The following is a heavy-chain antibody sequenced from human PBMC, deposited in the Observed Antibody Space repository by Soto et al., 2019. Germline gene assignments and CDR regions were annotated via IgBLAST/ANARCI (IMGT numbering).Heavy chain of an antibody. CDR1: GGSISSGDYY. D-gene: IGHD3-3*01. J-gene: IGHJ6*02. CDR3: ARMTVVEWFPSTTYGMDV. CDR2: IDYSGST. Sequence: QVQLQESGPGLVKPSQTLSLTCTVSGGSISSGDYYWSWIRQPPGKGLEWIGYIDYSGSTYYNPSLKSRVTISVDTSKNQFSLKLSPVTAADTAVYYCARMTVVEWFPSTTYGMDVWGQGTTVTVSS. V-gene: IGHV4-30-4*01.